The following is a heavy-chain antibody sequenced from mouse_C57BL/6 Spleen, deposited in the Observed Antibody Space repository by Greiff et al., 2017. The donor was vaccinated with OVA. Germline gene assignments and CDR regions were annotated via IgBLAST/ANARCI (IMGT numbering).Heavy chain of an antibody. D-gene: IGHD1-1*01. J-gene: IGHJ2*01. CDR1: GFTFSDYG. V-gene: IGHV5-17*01. CDR3: ARTSYYGSSVKGYFDY. Sequence: EVKLVESGGGLVKPGGSLKLSCAASGFTFSDYGMHWVRQAPEKGLEWVAYISSGSSTIYYADTVKGRFTISRDNAKHTLFLQMTRLRSEDTAMYYCARTSYYGSSVKGYFDYWGQGTTLTVSS. CDR2: ISSGSSTI.